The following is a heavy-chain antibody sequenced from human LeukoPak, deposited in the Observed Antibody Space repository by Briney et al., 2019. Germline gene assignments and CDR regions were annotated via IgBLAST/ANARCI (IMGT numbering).Heavy chain of an antibody. CDR3: ATLLARELTYWYFDL. D-gene: IGHD1-26*01. CDR1: GYTLTELS. V-gene: IGHV1-24*01. Sequence: ASVKVSCKVSGYTLTELSMHWVRQAPGKGLEWMGGFDPGDGETIYARKFQGRVTMTEDTSTDTAYMELSSLRSEDTAVYYCATLLARELTYWYFDLWGRGTLVTVSS. CDR2: FDPGDGET. J-gene: IGHJ2*01.